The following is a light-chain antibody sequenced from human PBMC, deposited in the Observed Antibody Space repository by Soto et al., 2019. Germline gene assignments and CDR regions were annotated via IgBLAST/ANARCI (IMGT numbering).Light chain of an antibody. CDR3: QQYETFSGT. CDR1: QSVSGW. V-gene: IGKV1-5*01. J-gene: IGKJ1*01. Sequence: DIPMTQSPSTLSASVGDTVTVTCRASQSVSGWFAWYQQKPGEAPKLLIYDASALPRGVPSRFNGSGSGTTFPLTIASLQPDDFATYYCQQYETFSGTLGPGTKVEI. CDR2: DAS.